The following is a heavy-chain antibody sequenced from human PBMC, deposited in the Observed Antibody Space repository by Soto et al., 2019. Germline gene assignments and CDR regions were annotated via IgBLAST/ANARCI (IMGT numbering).Heavy chain of an antibody. Sequence: GGSLRLSCAASGFTFSSYGMHWVRQAPGKGLEWVAVISYDGSNKYYADSVKGRFTISRDNSKNTLYLQMNSLRAEDTAVYYCAKDRIPPRYSGSYYIGYWGQGTLVTVSS. CDR2: ISYDGSNK. J-gene: IGHJ4*02. CDR3: AKDRIPPRYSGSYYIGY. V-gene: IGHV3-30*18. D-gene: IGHD1-26*01. CDR1: GFTFSSYG.